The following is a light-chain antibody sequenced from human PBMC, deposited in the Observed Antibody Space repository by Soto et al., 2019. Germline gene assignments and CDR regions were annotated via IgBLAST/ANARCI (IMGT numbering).Light chain of an antibody. V-gene: IGLV2-14*01. Sequence: QSALTQPASVSGSPGQSITISCTGTSSDVGGYNYVSWYQQNPGTAPKVMIYEVSNRPSGVSNRFSGSKSGNTASLTISGLQAEDEAAYYCSSYTTSGTPVFGGGTKMTVL. CDR3: SSYTTSGTPV. CDR1: SSDVGGYNY. CDR2: EVS. J-gene: IGLJ3*02.